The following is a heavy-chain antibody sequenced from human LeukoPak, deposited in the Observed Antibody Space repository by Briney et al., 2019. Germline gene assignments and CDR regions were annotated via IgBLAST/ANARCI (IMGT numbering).Heavy chain of an antibody. D-gene: IGHD4-23*01. CDR1: GFTFSRYG. V-gene: IGHV3-33*06. Sequence: GGSLRLSCAASGFTFSRYGMHWVRQAPGKGLEWVAVIWYDGSNKYYADSVKGRFTISRDNSKNTLYLQMNSLRAEDTAVYYCAKEAVRRYFDYWGQGTLVTVSS. CDR2: IWYDGSNK. J-gene: IGHJ4*02. CDR3: AKEAVRRYFDY.